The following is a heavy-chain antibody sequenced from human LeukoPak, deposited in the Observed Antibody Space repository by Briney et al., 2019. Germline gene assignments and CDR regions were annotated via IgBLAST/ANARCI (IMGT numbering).Heavy chain of an antibody. J-gene: IGHJ4*02. D-gene: IGHD2-21*01. CDR3: ARDRDGGRTKCYFDY. V-gene: IGHV3-53*05. CDR1: GFTVSSNY. CDR2: IYSGGST. Sequence: PGGSLRLSCAASGFTVSSNYMSRVRQAPGKGLEWVSVIYSGGSTYYADSVKGRFTISRDNSKNTLYLQMNSLRAEDTAVYYCARDRDGGRTKCYFDYWGQGTLVTVSS.